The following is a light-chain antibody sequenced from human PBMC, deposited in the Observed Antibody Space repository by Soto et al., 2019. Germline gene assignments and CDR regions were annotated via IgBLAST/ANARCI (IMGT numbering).Light chain of an antibody. CDR2: DAS. J-gene: IGKJ2*01. V-gene: IGKV3D-20*01. CDR3: QQYDSSPYT. Sequence: EIVLTQSPATLSLSPGERATLSCGASQSVSSSYLVWYQQKPGLAPRLLIYDASSRATGIPDRFSGSGSGTDVTLTISRLEPEDCAVYYCQQYDSSPYTFGQGTKLEIK. CDR1: QSVSSSY.